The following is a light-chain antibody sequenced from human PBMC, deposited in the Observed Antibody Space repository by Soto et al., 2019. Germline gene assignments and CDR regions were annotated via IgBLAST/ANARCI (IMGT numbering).Light chain of an antibody. CDR3: QQYSSFST. V-gene: IGKV1-5*03. J-gene: IGKJ1*01. CDR1: QSISRW. Sequence: DIQMTQSPSTLSASVGDSVTITCRASQSISRWLAWYQQKPGKAPKLLIYRAASFESGVPSRFSGSGSGTSVTLTISSRQPDDFATYYCQQYSSFSTFGQGTKVELK. CDR2: RAA.